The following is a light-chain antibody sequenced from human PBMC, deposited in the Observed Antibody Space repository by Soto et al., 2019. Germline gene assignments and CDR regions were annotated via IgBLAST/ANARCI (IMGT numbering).Light chain of an antibody. CDR3: AQGLATPFT. CDR1: RNLLHSNGYYY. CDR2: LGS. V-gene: IGKV2-28*01. J-gene: IGKJ4*01. Sequence: EIVLTQSPLPLPVTPGEPASISCRSSRNLLHSNGYYYLDWYLQKPGQSPQLLIYLGSNRASGVPDRFSGSGSATDFTLTISRVEAEDVGVYFCAQGLATPFTFGGGTKVDIK.